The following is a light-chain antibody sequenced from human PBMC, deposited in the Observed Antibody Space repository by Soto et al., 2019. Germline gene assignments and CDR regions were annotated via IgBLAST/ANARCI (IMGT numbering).Light chain of an antibody. Sequence: DIQMTQSPSTLSASVGDRVTITCRASQSISSWLAWYQQKPGKAPKLLIYNASSLGSGVPSRFSGSGSGTEFTLTIRRLPPDDFETYYCQQYNSYSLTFGGGTQVEIK. V-gene: IGKV1-5*03. CDR1: QSISSW. CDR3: QQYNSYSLT. CDR2: NAS. J-gene: IGKJ4*01.